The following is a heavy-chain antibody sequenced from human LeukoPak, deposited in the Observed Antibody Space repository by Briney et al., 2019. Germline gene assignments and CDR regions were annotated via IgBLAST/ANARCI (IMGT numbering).Heavy chain of an antibody. CDR1: GGSIRGYY. V-gene: IGHV4-59*12. Sequence: PSETLSLTCTVSGGSIRGYYWGWIRQPPGKRLESIGHIYYSGNTNYNPSLKSRVTMSVDTSKNQFSLKLSSVTAADTAVYYCARDRRVRGVDYWGQGTLVTVSS. J-gene: IGHJ4*02. CDR2: IYYSGNT. CDR3: ARDRRVRGVDY. D-gene: IGHD3-10*01.